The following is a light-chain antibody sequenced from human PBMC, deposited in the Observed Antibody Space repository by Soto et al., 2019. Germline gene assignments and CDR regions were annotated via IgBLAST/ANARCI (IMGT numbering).Light chain of an antibody. J-gene: IGKJ1*01. CDR1: QSVASNY. CDR2: GAS. CDR3: HQYGSSPWT. Sequence: EIVFAQSPSTLSLSPGERAPPSPGGSQSVASNYLAWYQQKRGQAPTLLIYGASRRATGISDRFSGSGSGTDFTLTISRLEPEDFAVYYCHQYGSSPWTVGQGTKVDIK. V-gene: IGKV3-20*01.